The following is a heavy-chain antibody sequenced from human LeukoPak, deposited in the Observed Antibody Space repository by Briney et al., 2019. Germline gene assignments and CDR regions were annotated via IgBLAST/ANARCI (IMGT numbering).Heavy chain of an antibody. CDR1: GFTFSNYA. J-gene: IGHJ6*02. Sequence: GGSLRLPCAASGFTFSNYAMSWVRQAPGKGLEWVSAISKSGDHTYYAASAKGRFTIYRDNSKNTQYLQMNSLRAEDTAVYYCATSWGPDTSAFRWGRDGMDVWGQGTTVIVS. V-gene: IGHV3-23*01. CDR3: ATSWGPDTSAFRWGRDGMDV. CDR2: ISKSGDHT. D-gene: IGHD3-16*01.